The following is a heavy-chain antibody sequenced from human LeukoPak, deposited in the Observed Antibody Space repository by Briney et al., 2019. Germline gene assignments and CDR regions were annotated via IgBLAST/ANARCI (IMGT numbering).Heavy chain of an antibody. D-gene: IGHD6-6*01. Sequence: SETLSLTCAVYGGSFSGYYWSWIRQPPGKGLEWIGEINHSGSTNYNPSLKSRVTISVDTSKNQFSLKLSSVTAADTAVYYCARGSWSIAARADYWGQGTLVTVSS. CDR3: ARGSWSIAARADY. J-gene: IGHJ4*02. V-gene: IGHV4-34*01. CDR1: GGSFSGYY. CDR2: INHSGST.